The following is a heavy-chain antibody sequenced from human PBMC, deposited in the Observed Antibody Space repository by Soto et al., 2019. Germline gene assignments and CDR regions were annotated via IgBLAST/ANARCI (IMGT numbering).Heavy chain of an antibody. D-gene: IGHD1-1*01. V-gene: IGHV3-21*01. Sequence: GGSLRLSCAASGFTFSSYSMNWVRQAPGKGLEWVSSISSSSSYIYYADSVKGRFTISRDNAKNSLYLQMNSLRAEDTAVYYCASLTPGGTEFDYWGQGTLVTVSS. CDR1: GFTFSSYS. CDR3: ASLTPGGTEFDY. CDR2: ISSSSSYI. J-gene: IGHJ4*02.